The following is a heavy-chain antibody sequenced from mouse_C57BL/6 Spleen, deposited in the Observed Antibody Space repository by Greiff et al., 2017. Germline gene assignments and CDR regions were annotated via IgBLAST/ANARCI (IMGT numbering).Heavy chain of an antibody. CDR3: ARALTGGAWVAY. D-gene: IGHD4-1*01. J-gene: IGHJ3*01. CDR2: IYPGSGNT. Sequence: VQLQQSGPELVKPGASVKISCKASGYSFTSYYIHWVKQRPGQGLEWLGWIYPGSGNTKYNEKFKGKATLTADTSSSTASMQLSSLTSEDSAVYYCARALTGGAWVAYWGQGTLGTVSA. V-gene: IGHV1-66*01. CDR1: GYSFTSYY.